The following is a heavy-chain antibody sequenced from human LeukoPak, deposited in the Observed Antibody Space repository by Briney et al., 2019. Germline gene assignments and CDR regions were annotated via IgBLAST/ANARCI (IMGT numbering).Heavy chain of an antibody. CDR2: MNPNSGNT. D-gene: IGHD5-18*01. V-gene: IGHV1-8*01. CDR1: GYTFTSYD. Sequence: GASVKVSCKASGYTFTSYDINWVRQATGQGLEWMGWMNPNSGNTGYAQKFQGRVTMTRNTSISTAYMELSSLRSEDTAVYYCARDRDTAMVYFDYWGQGTLVTVSS. J-gene: IGHJ4*02. CDR3: ARDRDTAMVYFDY.